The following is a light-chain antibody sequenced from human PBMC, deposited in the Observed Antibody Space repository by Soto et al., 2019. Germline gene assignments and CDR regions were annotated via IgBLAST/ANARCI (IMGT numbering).Light chain of an antibody. V-gene: IGKV3-20*01. CDR3: QQYGSSPRT. J-gene: IGKJ1*01. CDR2: GAS. CDR1: QSISNSY. Sequence: EIVLTQSPGTLSLSPGEGATVYCRASQSISNSYLAWYQQNPGQAPRILIYGASSRATGIPDRFSGSGAVTDFTLTISRLEPEDFAVYFCQQYGSSPRTLGQGTKVDI.